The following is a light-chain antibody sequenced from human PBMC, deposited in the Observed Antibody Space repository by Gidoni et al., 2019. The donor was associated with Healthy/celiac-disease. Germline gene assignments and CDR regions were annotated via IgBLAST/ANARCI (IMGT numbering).Light chain of an antibody. CDR3: LLSYSGARPWV. Sequence: AVVTQAPPLTVSPGATVTPTSGSSTGAVTSGHYPDWLQQKPGQAPRTLIYDTSNKHSWTPSRFSGALLGGKAALTLSGAQPEDEAEYYCLLSYSGARPWVFGGGTKLTVL. CDR2: DTS. V-gene: IGLV7-46*01. CDR1: TGAVTSGHY. J-gene: IGLJ3*02.